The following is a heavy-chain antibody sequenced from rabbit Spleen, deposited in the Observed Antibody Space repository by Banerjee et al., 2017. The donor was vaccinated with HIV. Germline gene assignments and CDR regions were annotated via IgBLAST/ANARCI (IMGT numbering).Heavy chain of an antibody. V-gene: IGHV1S40*01. CDR1: GFSFSTSYY. CDR2: IVTGSGNT. J-gene: IGHJ4*01. D-gene: IGHD4-2*01. CDR3: ARRDAGSRGNNL. Sequence: QSLEESGGDLVKPGASLTLTCTASGFSFSTSYYMSWVRQAPGKGLEWIGCIVTGSGNTYYASCAKCRFTISKTSSTTVTLQMPSLAAADTASYFCARRDAGSRGNNLWGPGTLVPVS.